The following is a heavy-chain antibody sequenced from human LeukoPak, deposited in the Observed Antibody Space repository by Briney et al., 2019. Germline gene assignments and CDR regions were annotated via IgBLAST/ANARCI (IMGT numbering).Heavy chain of an antibody. CDR1: GGSISSYY. CDR2: IYYSGST. CDR3: ARLYYYDSTPLFDY. Sequence: PSETLSLTCTVSGGSISSYYWSWIRQHPGKGLEWIGYIYYSGSTNYNPSLKSRVTISVDTSKNQFSLRLSSVTAADTAVYYCARLYYYDSTPLFDYWGQGTLVTVSS. D-gene: IGHD3-22*01. V-gene: IGHV4-59*08. J-gene: IGHJ4*02.